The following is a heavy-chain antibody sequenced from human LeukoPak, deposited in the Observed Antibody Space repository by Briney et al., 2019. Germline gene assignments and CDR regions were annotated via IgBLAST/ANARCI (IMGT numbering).Heavy chain of an antibody. CDR3: ARIAARPHRFDP. CDR1: GFTFSGYA. J-gene: IGHJ5*02. D-gene: IGHD6-6*01. CDR2: ISGSGGST. Sequence: GGSLRLSCAASGFTFSGYAMSWVRQAPGKGLEWVSAISGSGGSTYYADSVKGRFTISRDNSKNTLYLQMNSLRAEDTAVYYCARIAARPHRFDPWGQGTLVTVSS. V-gene: IGHV3-23*01.